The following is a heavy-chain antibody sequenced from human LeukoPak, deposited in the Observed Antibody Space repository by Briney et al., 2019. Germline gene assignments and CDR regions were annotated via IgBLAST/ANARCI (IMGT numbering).Heavy chain of an antibody. CDR1: GFTFSTYW. CDR3: ARYQGGGWDV. Sequence: GGSLRLSCAASGFTFSTYWMSWVRQAPVKGLEWVANIKQDGSEEYYVDPVKGRFTVSRDNAKNSVYLQMNSLRGDDTAVYYCARYQGGGWDVWGQGTTVTVSS. J-gene: IGHJ6*02. V-gene: IGHV3-7*01. CDR2: IKQDGSEE. D-gene: IGHD6-25*01.